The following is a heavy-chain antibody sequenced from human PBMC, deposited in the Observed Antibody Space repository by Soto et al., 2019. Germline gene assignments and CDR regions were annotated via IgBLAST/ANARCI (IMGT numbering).Heavy chain of an antibody. CDR1: GGTLSSYA. Sequence: QVQLVQSGAEVKKPGSSVKVSCTASGGTLSSYAISSVRQAPGQGLEWMGGIIPIFGTANYAQKFQGRVTITADESSSTAYMELSSLRSEDTAVYYCARDRDVVVVAATPHDAFDIWGQGTMVTVSS. CDR2: IIPIFGTA. CDR3: ARDRDVVVVAATPHDAFDI. D-gene: IGHD2-15*01. J-gene: IGHJ3*02. V-gene: IGHV1-69*12.